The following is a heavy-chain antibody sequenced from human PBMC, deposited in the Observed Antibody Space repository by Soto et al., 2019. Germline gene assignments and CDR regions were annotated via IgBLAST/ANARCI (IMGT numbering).Heavy chain of an antibody. CDR1: GGSISSGDYY. CDR3: AREGINYYGSGSYGPNDY. J-gene: IGHJ4*02. D-gene: IGHD3-10*01. Sequence: QVQLQESGPGLVKPSQTLSLTCTVSGGSISSGDYYWSWIRQPPGKGLEWIGYIYYSGSTYYNPSLKSRVTISVDTSKNQFSLKLSSVTAADTAVYYCAREGINYYGSGSYGPNDYWGQGTLVTVSS. V-gene: IGHV4-30-4*01. CDR2: IYYSGST.